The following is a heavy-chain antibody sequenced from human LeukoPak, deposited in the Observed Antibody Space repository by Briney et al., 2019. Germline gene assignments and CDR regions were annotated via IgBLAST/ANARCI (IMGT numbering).Heavy chain of an antibody. CDR1: GFTFSTYW. Sequence: PGGSLRLSCAASGFTFSTYWMGWVRQAPGKGLEWVANIKQDGSEKYYVDSVKGRFTISRDNAKNSLYLQMNSLRAEDTAVYYCATDVRGVIKYWGQGTLVTVSS. D-gene: IGHD3-10*01. CDR2: IKQDGSEK. J-gene: IGHJ4*02. CDR3: ATDVRGVIKY. V-gene: IGHV3-7*01.